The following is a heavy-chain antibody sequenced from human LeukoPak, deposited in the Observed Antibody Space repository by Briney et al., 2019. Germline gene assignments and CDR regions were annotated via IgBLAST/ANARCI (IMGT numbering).Heavy chain of an antibody. D-gene: IGHD2-2*01. Sequence: PGESLKISCKGSGYSFTSYWIGWVRQMPGKGLEWMGIIYPGDSDTRYSPSFQGQVTISADKSISTAYLQWSSLKASDTAMYYCARVDCSSTSCPYYYGMDVWGQGTTVTVSS. CDR3: ARVDCSSTSCPYYYGMDV. J-gene: IGHJ6*02. CDR2: IYPGDSDT. V-gene: IGHV5-51*01. CDR1: GYSFTSYW.